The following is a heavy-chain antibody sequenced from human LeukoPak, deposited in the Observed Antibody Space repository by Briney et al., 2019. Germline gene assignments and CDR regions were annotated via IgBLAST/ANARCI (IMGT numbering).Heavy chain of an antibody. CDR1: GGTFSSYA. Sequence: SVKVSCKASGGTFSSYAISWVRQAPGQGLEWIGGIIPIFGTANYAQKFQGRVTITTDESTSTAYMELSSLRSEDTAVYYRARHSSGWYWFDPWGQGTLVTVSS. J-gene: IGHJ5*02. CDR2: IIPIFGTA. D-gene: IGHD6-19*01. V-gene: IGHV1-69*05. CDR3: ARHSSGWYWFDP.